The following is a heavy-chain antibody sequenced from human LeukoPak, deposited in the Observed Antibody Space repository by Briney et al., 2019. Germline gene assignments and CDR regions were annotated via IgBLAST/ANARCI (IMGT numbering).Heavy chain of an antibody. CDR1: GYTFTSYG. D-gene: IGHD1-26*01. CDR3: ARDQPTRVGATNY. J-gene: IGHJ4*02. V-gene: IGHV1-18*01. Sequence: AAVTVSCTASGYTFTSYGIRWVRPAPGQGLEWMGWISAYNSNTNYAQKLQGRVTMTTDTSTSTAYMELRSLRSDDTAVYYCARDQPTRVGATNYWGQGTLVTVSS. CDR2: ISAYNSNT.